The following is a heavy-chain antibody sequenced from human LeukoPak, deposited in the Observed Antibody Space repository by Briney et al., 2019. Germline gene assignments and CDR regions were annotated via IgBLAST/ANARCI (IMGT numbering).Heavy chain of an antibody. J-gene: IGHJ4*02. CDR1: GFSFDDHA. CDR2: ISWNSGSI. CDR3: AKAWSGSYFPFDY. V-gene: IGHV3-9*03. Sequence: PGRSLRLSCAASGFSFDDHATHWVRQAPGKGLEWVSGISWNSGSIGYADSVKGRFTISRDNAKNFLYLQMNSLKTEDMALYYCAKAWSGSYFPFDYWGQGTPVTVSS. D-gene: IGHD1-26*01.